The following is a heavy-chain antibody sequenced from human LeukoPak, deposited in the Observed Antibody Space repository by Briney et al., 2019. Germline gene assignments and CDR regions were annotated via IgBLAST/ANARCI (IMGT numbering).Heavy chain of an antibody. Sequence: PGGSLRLSCAPSGLTFSTYAMSWVRQAPGKGLEWVSAISGSGGSTYYADSVKGRFTISRDNSKNTLYLRMNSPRAEDTAVYYCAKSAGELLWGQGTLVTVSS. CDR2: ISGSGGST. D-gene: IGHD1-26*01. V-gene: IGHV3-23*01. CDR1: GLTFSTYA. CDR3: AKSAGELL. J-gene: IGHJ4*02.